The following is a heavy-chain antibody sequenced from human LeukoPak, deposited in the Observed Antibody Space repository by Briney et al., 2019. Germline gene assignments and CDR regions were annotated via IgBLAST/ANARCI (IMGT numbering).Heavy chain of an antibody. Sequence: SETLSLTCAVYGWSFNDYYWNWIRQPPGKGLECVGEINARGYTNLNPSLKSRVTISVDTSKSKFSLTLTSMIAADTAVYYCARVLVPAARCYNWFDPWGQGTLVTVSS. J-gene: IGHJ5*02. CDR3: ARVLVPAARCYNWFDP. CDR2: INARGYT. D-gene: IGHD2-2*01. CDR1: GWSFNDYY. V-gene: IGHV4-34*01.